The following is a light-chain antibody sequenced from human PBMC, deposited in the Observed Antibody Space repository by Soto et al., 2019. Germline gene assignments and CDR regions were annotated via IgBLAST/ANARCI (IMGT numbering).Light chain of an antibody. V-gene: IGKV3-11*01. CDR2: YAS. CDR1: QSISNY. CDR3: QQRTNWPLIT. J-gene: IGKJ5*01. Sequence: EIVLTQSPATLSLSPGERATLSCRASQSISNYLAWYQHKPGQAPRLLIHYASNRATGIPARFSGSGSGTDFTLTISSLEPEDFAVYYCQQRTNWPLITFGQGTRLEIK.